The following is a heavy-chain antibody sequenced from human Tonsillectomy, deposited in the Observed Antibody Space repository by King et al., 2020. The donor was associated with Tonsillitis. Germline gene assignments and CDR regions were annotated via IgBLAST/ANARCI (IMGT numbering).Heavy chain of an antibody. V-gene: IGHV1-18*04. Sequence: QLVQSGAEVKKPGASVKVSCKASGYTFTSYAISWVRQAPGQGLEWVGWINTYNGNTDYAQKLQGRVTMTADTSTNTAHMELRSLRSDDTAVYSCAREAAPANFDYWGQGTLVTVSS. CDR2: INTYNGNT. CDR1: GYTFTSYA. D-gene: IGHD6-13*01. J-gene: IGHJ4*02. CDR3: AREAAPANFDY.